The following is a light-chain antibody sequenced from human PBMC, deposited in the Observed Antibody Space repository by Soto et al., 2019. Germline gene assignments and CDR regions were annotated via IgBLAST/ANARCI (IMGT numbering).Light chain of an antibody. J-gene: IGKJ3*01. CDR3: QQRSNWPPFT. CDR2: DAS. CDR1: QSVSSY. Sequence: EIVSTQSPATLSLSPGERAKLSCRASQSVSSYLAWYQQKPCQAPRLLIYDASNRATGIPARFSGSGSGTDFTLTISSLEPEDFAVYYCQQRSNWPPFTFGPGTKVDIK. V-gene: IGKV3-11*01.